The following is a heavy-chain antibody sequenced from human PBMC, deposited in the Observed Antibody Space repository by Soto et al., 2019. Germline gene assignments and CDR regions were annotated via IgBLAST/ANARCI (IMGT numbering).Heavy chain of an antibody. CDR3: ARGDPAAGNSVPY. Sequence: QVQLQQWGAGLLKPSETLSLTCAVYGGSFSGYYWSWIRQPPGKGLEWIGEINHSGSTNYNPSLKSRVTRSVHTSTNQFSLKLSSVTAADTAVYYCARGDPAAGNSVPYWGQGTLVTVSS. CDR1: GGSFSGYY. D-gene: IGHD6-13*01. V-gene: IGHV4-34*01. J-gene: IGHJ4*02. CDR2: INHSGST.